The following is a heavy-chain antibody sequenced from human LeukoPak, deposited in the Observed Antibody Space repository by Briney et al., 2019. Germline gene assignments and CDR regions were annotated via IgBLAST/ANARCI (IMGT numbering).Heavy chain of an antibody. CDR3: ARDPPGVRYYDSSGYLHY. CDR1: GYTFTSYG. CDR2: ISAYNGNT. Sequence: GASVKVSCKASGYTFTSYGISWVRQAPGQGLEWMGWISAYNGNTNYAQKLQGRVTMTTDTSTSTAYMELRSLRSDDTAVYYCARDPPGVRYYDSSGYLHYWGQGTLVTVSS. D-gene: IGHD3-22*01. V-gene: IGHV1-18*01. J-gene: IGHJ4*02.